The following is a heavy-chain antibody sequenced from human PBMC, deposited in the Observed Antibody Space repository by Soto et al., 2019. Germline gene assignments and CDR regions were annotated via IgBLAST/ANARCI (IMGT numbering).Heavy chain of an antibody. V-gene: IGHV3-53*04. CDR1: GFTVSSNY. CDR2: IYSGGST. J-gene: IGHJ4*02. Sequence: EVQLVESGGGLVQPGGSLRLSCAVSGFTVSSNYMSWVRQAPGKGLEWVSVIYSGGSTYYADSVKGRFTISRHNTKNTLYLQMNSLRAEYTAVYYCARGGNPNYYLGQGTLVTVSS. CDR3: ARGGNPNYY. D-gene: IGHD4-4*01.